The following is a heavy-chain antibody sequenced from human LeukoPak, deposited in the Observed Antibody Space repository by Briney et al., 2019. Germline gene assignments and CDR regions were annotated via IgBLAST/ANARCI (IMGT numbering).Heavy chain of an antibody. D-gene: IGHD3-22*01. CDR3: ARSMYYYDSSGYGKYYFDY. CDR1: GFTLSTYN. Sequence: GGSLRLSCVASGFTLSTYNMNWVRQAPGKGLGWVSYITSSSSTTYYSDSVKGRFTISRDNAKNSLFLRMNSLRAEDTAVYYCARSMYYYDSSGYGKYYFDYWGQGTLVTVSS. V-gene: IGHV3-48*04. J-gene: IGHJ4*02. CDR2: ITSSSSTT.